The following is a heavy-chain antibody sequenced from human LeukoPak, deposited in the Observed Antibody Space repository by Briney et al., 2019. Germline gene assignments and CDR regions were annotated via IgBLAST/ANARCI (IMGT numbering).Heavy chain of an antibody. CDR1: GNTFTGYA. J-gene: IGHJ4*02. CDR3: ARDQISYGSGSYYS. V-gene: IGHV1-18*01. D-gene: IGHD3-10*01. Sequence: ASVKVSRKASGNTFTGYAISWVRQAPGQGLEWRGWISAYNGNTNYAQKLQGRVTMTTDTSTSTAYMELRSLRSDDTAVYYCARDQISYGSGSYYSWGQGTLVTVSS. CDR2: ISAYNGNT.